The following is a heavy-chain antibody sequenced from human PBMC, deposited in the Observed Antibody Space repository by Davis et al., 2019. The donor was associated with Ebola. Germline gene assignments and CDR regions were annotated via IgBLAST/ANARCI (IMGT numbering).Heavy chain of an antibody. V-gene: IGHV1-18*04. J-gene: IGHJ5*02. Sequence: AASVKVSCKASGYTFTNYGITWVRQAPGQGLEWMGWINPHNGNTNYAQNVQGRVIMTTDTSTSTAYMELRSLRSDDTAVYYCARALSEQQLVRRNWFDPWGQGTLVTVSS. CDR3: ARALSEQQLVRRNWFDP. CDR1: GYTFTNYG. CDR2: INPHNGNT. D-gene: IGHD6-13*01.